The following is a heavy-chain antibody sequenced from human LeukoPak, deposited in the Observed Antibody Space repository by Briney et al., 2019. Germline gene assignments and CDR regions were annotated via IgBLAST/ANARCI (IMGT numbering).Heavy chain of an antibody. J-gene: IGHJ4*02. CDR1: GGSISSSSYY. Sequence: PSETLSLTCTVSGGSISSSSYYWGWIRQPPGKGLEWIGSIYYSGSTNYNPSLKSRVTISVDTSKNQFSLKLSSVTAADTAVYYCARGIYGETPEDYWGQGTLVTVSS. V-gene: IGHV4-39*07. CDR3: ARGIYGETPEDY. D-gene: IGHD4-17*01. CDR2: IYYSGST.